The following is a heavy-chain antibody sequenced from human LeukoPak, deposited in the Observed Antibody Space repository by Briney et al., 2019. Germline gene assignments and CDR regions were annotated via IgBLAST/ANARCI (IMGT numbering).Heavy chain of an antibody. CDR1: GYTFTSYY. CDR3: ARANGYSSRTITSYYYYMDV. Sequence: GASVKVSCKASGYTFTSYYMHWVRQAPGQGLEWMGIINPSGGSTSYAQKFQGRVTMTRDMSTSTVYMELSSLRSEDTAVYYCARANGYSSRTITSYYYYMDVWGKGTTVTVSS. CDR2: INPSGGST. J-gene: IGHJ6*03. V-gene: IGHV1-46*01. D-gene: IGHD6-13*01.